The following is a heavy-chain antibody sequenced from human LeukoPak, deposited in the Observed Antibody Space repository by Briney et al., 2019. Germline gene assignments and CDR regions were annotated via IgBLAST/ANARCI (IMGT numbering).Heavy chain of an antibody. V-gene: IGHV1-69*13. D-gene: IGHD4-17*01. CDR1: GGTFSSYA. CDR2: IIPIFGTA. J-gene: IGHJ4*02. CDR3: ASSGYGDYFDY. Sequence: ASVKVSCKASGGTFSSYAISWVRQAPGQGLEWMGGIIPIFGTANYAQKFQGRVTITADESTSTAYMELSSVRSEDTAVYYCASSGYGDYFDYWGQGTLVTVSS.